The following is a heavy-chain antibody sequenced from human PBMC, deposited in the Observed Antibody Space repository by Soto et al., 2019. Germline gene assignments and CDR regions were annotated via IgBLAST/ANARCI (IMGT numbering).Heavy chain of an antibody. J-gene: IGHJ6*02. D-gene: IGHD5-18*01. CDR3: AATALPYYYGMDV. CDR1: GFGLSSYA. CDR2: ISGSGGAT. Sequence: EVQLLESGGDLVQPGGSLRLSCAASGFGLSSYAVSWVRQAPGKGLEWVSVISGSGGATYYADSVKGRFTISRDNSKNTLYLQMNSLRAEDTAVYYCAATALPYYYGMDVWGQGTTVTVSS. V-gene: IGHV3-23*01.